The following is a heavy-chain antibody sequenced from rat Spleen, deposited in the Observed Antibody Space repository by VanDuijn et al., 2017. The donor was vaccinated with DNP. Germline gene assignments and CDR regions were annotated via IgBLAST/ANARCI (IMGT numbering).Heavy chain of an antibody. D-gene: IGHD1-11*01. CDR2: ISTSGGST. Sequence: EVQLVESGGDLVQPGRSLKLSCAASGFTFSNYDMAWVRQAPTKGLEWVASISTSGGSTYYRDSVKGRFTVSRDNAKSTLYLQMDSLRSEDTATYYCATPYGGYSSYAMDAWGQGISVIVSS. J-gene: IGHJ4*01. V-gene: IGHV5-25*01. CDR1: GFTFSNYD. CDR3: ATPYGGYSSYAMDA.